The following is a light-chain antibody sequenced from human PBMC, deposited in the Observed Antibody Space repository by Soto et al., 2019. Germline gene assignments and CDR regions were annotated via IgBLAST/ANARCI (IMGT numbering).Light chain of an antibody. CDR1: ETVTGKY. CDR2: AAS. V-gene: IGKV3-20*01. CDR3: QQYYSTPIT. J-gene: IGKJ5*01. Sequence: EIVLTQSPGTLSLSPADRATLSCRASETVTGKYLAWYQQKVGQAPRLLIFAASNRATGIPDRFSGSGSGTDFTLTINSLQAEDVAVYYCQQYYSTPITFGQGTRLEIK.